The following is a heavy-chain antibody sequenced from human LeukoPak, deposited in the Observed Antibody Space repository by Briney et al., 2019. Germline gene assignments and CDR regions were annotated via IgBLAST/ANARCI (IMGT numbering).Heavy chain of an antibody. Sequence: SETLSLTCAVYGGSFSGYYWSWIRQPPGKGLEWIGEINHSGSTNYNPSLKSRVTISVDTSKNQFSLKLSSVTAADTAVFYCGNTETTEKKKRYYYGSGSYSIDYWGQGTLVTVSS. J-gene: IGHJ4*02. V-gene: IGHV4-34*01. D-gene: IGHD3-10*01. CDR2: INHSGST. CDR1: GGSFSGYY. CDR3: GNTETTEKKKRYYYGSGSYSIDY.